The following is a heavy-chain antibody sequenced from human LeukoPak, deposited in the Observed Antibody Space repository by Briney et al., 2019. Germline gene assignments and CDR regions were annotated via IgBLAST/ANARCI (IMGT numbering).Heavy chain of an antibody. J-gene: IGHJ4*02. V-gene: IGHV4-30-4*08. CDR2: IYYSGST. CDR3: AREAKALPYYFDY. CDR1: GGSISSGGYY. Sequence: PSETLSLTCTVSGGSISSGGYYWSWIRQHPGKGLEWIGYIYYSGSTYYNPSLKSRVTISVDTSKNQFSLKLSSVTAADTAVYYCAREAKALPYYFDYWGQGTLVTVSS.